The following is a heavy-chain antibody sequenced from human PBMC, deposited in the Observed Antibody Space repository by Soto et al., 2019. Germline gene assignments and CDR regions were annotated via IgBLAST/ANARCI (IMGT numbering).Heavy chain of an antibody. D-gene: IGHD3-22*01. CDR2: ISGSGGST. J-gene: IGHJ6*02. V-gene: IGHV3-23*01. CDR1: GFTFSSYA. Sequence: GGSLRLSCAASGFTFSSYAMSWVRQAPGKGLEWVSAISGSGGSTYYADSVKGRFTISRDNSKSTLYLQMNSLRAEDTAVYYCARETYYYDSSGYYSYGMDVWGQGTTVTVSS. CDR3: ARETYYYDSSGYYSYGMDV.